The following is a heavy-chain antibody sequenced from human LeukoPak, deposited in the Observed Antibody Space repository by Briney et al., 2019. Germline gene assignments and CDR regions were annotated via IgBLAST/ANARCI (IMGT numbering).Heavy chain of an antibody. J-gene: IGHJ2*01. D-gene: IGHD3-10*02. V-gene: IGHV3-48*03. CDR3: ARDDVLSLGISFDL. CDR2: ISSSSSSI. Sequence: GGSLRLSCAASGFTFSSYEMNWVRQAPGKGLEWVSYISSSSSSIYYADSVEGRFTISRDNAKNSLYLQMNSLRAGDTAVYYCARDDVLSLGISFDLWGRGTLVTVSS. CDR1: GFTFSSYE.